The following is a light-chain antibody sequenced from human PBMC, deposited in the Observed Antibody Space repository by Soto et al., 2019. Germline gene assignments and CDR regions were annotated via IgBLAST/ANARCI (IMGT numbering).Light chain of an antibody. CDR3: SSYTSSSTQV. J-gene: IGLJ1*01. CDR2: DVS. V-gene: IGLV2-14*01. Sequence: QSVLTQPASVSGSPGQSITISCTGNSSDVGGYNYVSWYQQHPGKAPKLMIYDVSNRPSGVSNRFSGSKSGNTASLTISGLQAEDEAAYYCSSYTSSSTQVFGTGTKVTVL. CDR1: SSDVGGYNY.